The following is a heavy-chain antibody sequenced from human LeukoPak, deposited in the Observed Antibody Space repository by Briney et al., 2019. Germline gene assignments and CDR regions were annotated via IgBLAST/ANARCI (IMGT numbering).Heavy chain of an antibody. CDR3: AKGYYDYVWGSYYFDY. D-gene: IGHD3-16*01. J-gene: IGHJ4*02. CDR1: GFTFSSYA. V-gene: IGHV3-23*01. CDR2: ISGSGGST. Sequence: GGSLRLSCAASGFTFSSYAMSWVRQAPGKGLEWVSAISGSGGSTYYADSVKGRFTISRDNYRDTLYLQMNSLRAEDTAVYYCAKGYYDYVWGSYYFDYWGQGTLVTDSS.